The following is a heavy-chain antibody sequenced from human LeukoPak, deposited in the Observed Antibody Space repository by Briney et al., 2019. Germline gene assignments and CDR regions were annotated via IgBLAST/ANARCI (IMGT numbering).Heavy chain of an antibody. V-gene: IGHV3-30*02. D-gene: IGHD5-18*01. J-gene: IGHJ4*02. CDR2: IRYDGSNK. CDR3: AKDIGGDTAMVAVDY. CDR1: GFTFSSYG. Sequence: GGSLRLSCAASGFTFSSYGMHWVRQAPGKGLEWVAFIRYDGSNKYYADSVKGRFTISRGNSKNTLYLQMNSLRAEDTAVYYCAKDIGGDTAMVAVDYWGQGTLVTVSS.